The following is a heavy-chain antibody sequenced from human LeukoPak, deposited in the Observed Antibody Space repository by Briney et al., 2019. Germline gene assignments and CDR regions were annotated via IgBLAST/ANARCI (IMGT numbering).Heavy chain of an antibody. D-gene: IGHD1-1*01. CDR1: GFIFSKYA. Sequence: PGGSLRLSCAASGFIFSKYAMEWVRQAPGKGLEWVSSIDGPSDSIYYADSVKGRFTISRDDAKNSVFLQMNSLRAEDTGIYYCARLVCTTIPCYGKFYFDYWGQGTLVPVAS. CDR3: ARLVCTTIPCYGKFYFDY. V-gene: IGHV3-21*06. J-gene: IGHJ4*02. CDR2: IDGPSDSI.